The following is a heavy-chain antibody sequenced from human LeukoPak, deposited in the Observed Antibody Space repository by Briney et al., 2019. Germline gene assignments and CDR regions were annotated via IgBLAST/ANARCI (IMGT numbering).Heavy chain of an antibody. D-gene: IGHD5-12*01. Sequence: PVKVSCKASGGTFSSYAISWVRQAPGQGLEWMGRIIPNLGIANYAQKFQGRVTITADKSTSTAYMELSSLRSEDTAVYYCARDRGGYDYCLDYWGQGTLVTVSS. CDR3: ARDRGGYDYCLDY. V-gene: IGHV1-69*04. CDR1: GGTFSSYA. CDR2: IIPNLGIA. J-gene: IGHJ4*02.